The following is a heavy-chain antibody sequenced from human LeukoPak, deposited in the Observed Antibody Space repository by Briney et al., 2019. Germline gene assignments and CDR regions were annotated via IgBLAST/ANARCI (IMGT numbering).Heavy chain of an antibody. CDR1: GYTFTGYY. V-gene: IGHV1-2*06. CDR2: INPNSGGT. CDR3: ARDVQTNYYDSSGYHDY. Sequence: GASVKVSCKASGYTFTGYYMHWVRQAPGQGLEWMGRINPNSGGTNYAQKFQGRVTMTRDTPISTAYMELSRLRSDDTAVYYCARDVQTNYYDSSGYHDYWGQGTLVTVSS. D-gene: IGHD3-22*01. J-gene: IGHJ4*02.